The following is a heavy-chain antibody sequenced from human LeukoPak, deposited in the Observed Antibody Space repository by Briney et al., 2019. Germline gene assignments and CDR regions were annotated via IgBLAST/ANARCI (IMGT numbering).Heavy chain of an antibody. V-gene: IGHV3-49*04. CDR2: IRRRAYGGAA. J-gene: IGHJ4*02. CDR3: SRNGLVDFDY. Sequence: GGSLRLSCAASEFTFSSYWMSWVRQAAGKGLEWVGFIRRRAYGGAAEYAASVKGRFIISRDDSKGIAYLQMNSLKTEDTAVYYCSRNGLVDFDYWGQGSRVIVSP. CDR1: EFTFSSYW.